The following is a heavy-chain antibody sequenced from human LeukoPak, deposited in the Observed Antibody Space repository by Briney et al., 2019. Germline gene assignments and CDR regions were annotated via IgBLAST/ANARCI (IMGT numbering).Heavy chain of an antibody. J-gene: IGHJ4*02. CDR2: ISYDGSNK. CDR1: GFTFSRYS. CDR3: ARDGAIMIVVVNYYFDF. V-gene: IGHV3-30*04. Sequence: GGSLRLSCAASGFTFSRYSMHWVRRAPGKGLKWVALISYDGSNKYYADSVKGRFTISRDNSKNTLYLQMNSLRAEDTAVYYCARDGAIMIVVVNYYFDFWGQGSLVTVSS. D-gene: IGHD3-22*01.